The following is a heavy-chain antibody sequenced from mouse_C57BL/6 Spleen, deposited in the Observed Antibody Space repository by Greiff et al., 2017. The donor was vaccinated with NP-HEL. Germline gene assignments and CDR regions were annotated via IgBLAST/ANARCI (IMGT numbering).Heavy chain of an antibody. CDR2: ISSGSSTI. J-gene: IGHJ4*01. CDR1: GFTFSDYG. V-gene: IGHV5-17*01. D-gene: IGHD3-2*02. Sequence: EVNVVESGGGLVKPGGSLKLSCAASGFTFSDYGMHWVRQAPEKGLEWVAYISSGSSTIYYADTVKGRFTISRDNAKNTLFLQMTSLRSEDTAMYYCARPQLRPSMDYWGQGTSVTVSS. CDR3: ARPQLRPSMDY.